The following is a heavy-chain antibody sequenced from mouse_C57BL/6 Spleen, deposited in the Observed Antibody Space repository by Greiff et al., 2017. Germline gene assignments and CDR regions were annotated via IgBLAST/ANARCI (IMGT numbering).Heavy chain of an antibody. CDR2: ISSGSSTI. D-gene: IGHD2-14*01. CDR3: ASQWVRPYWYFYF. CDR1: GFTFSDYG. J-gene: IGHJ1*03. V-gene: IGHV5-17*01. Sequence: EVQLVESGGGLVKPGGSLTFSCAASGFTFSDYGMHWVRQAPEKGLEWVAYISSGSSTIYYADTVKGRFTISRDNAKNTLFLPMTSLRSEDTAMFYCASQWVRPYWYFYFWGTGTTVTVSS.